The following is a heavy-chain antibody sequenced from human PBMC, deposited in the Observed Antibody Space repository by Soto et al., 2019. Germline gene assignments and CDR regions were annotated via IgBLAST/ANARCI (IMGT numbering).Heavy chain of an antibody. J-gene: IGHJ6*02. CDR2: IIPIFGTA. V-gene: IGHV1-69*06. Sequence: SVKVSCKASGGTFSSYAISWVRQAPGQGLEWMGGIIPIFGTANYAQKFQGRVTITADKSTSTAYMELSSLRSEDTAVYYCARESRDDFWSGYYTDYYYGMDVWGQGTTVTVSS. CDR3: ARESRDDFWSGYYTDYYYGMDV. D-gene: IGHD3-3*01. CDR1: GGTFSSYA.